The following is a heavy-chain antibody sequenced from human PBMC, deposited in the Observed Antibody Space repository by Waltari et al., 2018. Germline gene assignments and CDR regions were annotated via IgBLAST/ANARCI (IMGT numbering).Heavy chain of an antibody. Sequence: EVQLVESGGGLVQPGGSLRLSCAASGFPFSSYWMSWVRQAPGKGLEWVANIKEEGSERDYVDSVKGRFTISRDNAKNSLYLQMNSLRVEDTALYYCARGRSCGDWGQGTLVTVSS. J-gene: IGHJ4*02. D-gene: IGHD2-15*01. CDR1: GFPFSSYW. V-gene: IGHV3-7*01. CDR2: IKEEGSER. CDR3: ARGRSCGD.